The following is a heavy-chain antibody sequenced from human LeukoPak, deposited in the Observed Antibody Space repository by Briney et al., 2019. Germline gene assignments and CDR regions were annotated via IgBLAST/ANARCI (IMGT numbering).Heavy chain of an antibody. CDR2: ISGDASST. D-gene: IGHD5-24*01. CDR3: ARSNYHFDR. Sequence: GGSLRLSCAASGFTFSSHRMHWVRQAPGEGLVWVSRISGDASSTDYADSVKGRFTISRDNAKNTLSLQMNSLRDEDTAVYYCARSNYHFDRWGQGTLVTASS. V-gene: IGHV3-74*01. CDR1: GFTFSSHR. J-gene: IGHJ4*02.